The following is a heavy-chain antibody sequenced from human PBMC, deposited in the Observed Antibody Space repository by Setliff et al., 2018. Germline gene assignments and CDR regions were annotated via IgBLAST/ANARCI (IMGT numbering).Heavy chain of an antibody. D-gene: IGHD6-6*01. CDR1: GDSISSTSYQ. J-gene: IGHJ5*02. CDR3: ALRRGNEWHLVRWFDP. Sequence: TLSLTCTVSGDSISSTSYQWGWVRQPPGKGLEWIALVYWDGDQRYSPSLNSRLSITKDSSKSQVFLTMTNMDPVDTATYYCALRRGNEWHLVRWFDPWGPGIQVTVSS. V-gene: IGHV2-5*02. CDR2: VYWDGDQ.